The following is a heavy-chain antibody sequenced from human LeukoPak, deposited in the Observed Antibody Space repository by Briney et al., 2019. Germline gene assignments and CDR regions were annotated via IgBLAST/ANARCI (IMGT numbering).Heavy chain of an antibody. J-gene: IGHJ6*03. CDR2: IIPIFGTA. CDR3: ARDWGDSSSLLSHYYYMDV. CDR1: GGTFSSYA. D-gene: IGHD6-6*01. Sequence: ASVKVSCXASGGTFSSYAISWVRQAPGQGLEWMAGIIPIFGTANYAQKFQGRVTITADESTSTAYMELSSLRSEDTAVYYCARDWGDSSSLLSHYYYMDVWGKGTTVTVSS. V-gene: IGHV1-69*13.